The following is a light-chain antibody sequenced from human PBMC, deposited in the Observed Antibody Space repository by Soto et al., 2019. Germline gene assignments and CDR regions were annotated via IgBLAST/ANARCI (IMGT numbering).Light chain of an antibody. CDR3: CSYAGSSAV. CDR1: SNDVGSYNL. CDR2: EVS. V-gene: IGLV2-23*02. Sequence: QSVLTQPASVSGSPGQSITISCTGTSNDVGSYNLVSWYQQHPGKAPKLMIYEVSKRPSGVSNRFSGSKSGNTASLTISGLQAEDEADYYCCSYAGSSAVFGGGTKVTVL. J-gene: IGLJ2*01.